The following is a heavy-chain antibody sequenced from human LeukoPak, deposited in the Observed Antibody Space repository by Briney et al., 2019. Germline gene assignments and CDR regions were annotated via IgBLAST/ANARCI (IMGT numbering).Heavy chain of an antibody. V-gene: IGHV1-2*02. CDR2: INPNSGGT. CDR3: ARGLDYYDSSGLFDY. CDR1: GYTFTGYF. Sequence: GASVKVSCKASGYTFTGYFMHWVRQAPGQGLEWMGWINPNSGGTNYAQKFQDRVTMTRDTSISTAYMELSRLRSDDTAVYYCARGLDYYDSSGLFDYWGQGTLVTVSS. D-gene: IGHD3-22*01. J-gene: IGHJ4*02.